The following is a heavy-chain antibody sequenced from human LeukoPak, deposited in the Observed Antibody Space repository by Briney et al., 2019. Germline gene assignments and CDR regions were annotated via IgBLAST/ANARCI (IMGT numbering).Heavy chain of an antibody. D-gene: IGHD2-15*01. CDR1: GGSIGSYH. V-gene: IGHV4-59*08. CDR2: IYYSGST. Sequence: ASETLSLTCTLSGGSIGSYHWSWLRQPPGKGPEWIAYIYYSGSTTYHPSLKSRVAISVDTSNNQVSLQLSSVTAADTAVYYCARHGYCSGGSCYWDYWGQGTLVPVSS. CDR3: ARHGYCSGGSCYWDY. J-gene: IGHJ4*02.